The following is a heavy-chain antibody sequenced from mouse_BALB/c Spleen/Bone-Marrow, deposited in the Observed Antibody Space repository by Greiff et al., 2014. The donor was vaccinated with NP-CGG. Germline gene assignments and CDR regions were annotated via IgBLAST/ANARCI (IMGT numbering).Heavy chain of an antibody. Sequence: EVQLVESGGDLVKPGGSLKLSCAASGFTFSSYGMSWGRQTPDKRLEWVATISSGGSNTYYPDSVKGRFTISRDNAKNTLYLQMSSPKSEDTAMYYCARHQRYYAMDYWGQGTSVTVSS. CDR2: ISSGGSNT. J-gene: IGHJ4*01. V-gene: IGHV5-6*01. CDR3: ARHQRYYAMDY. CDR1: GFTFSSYG.